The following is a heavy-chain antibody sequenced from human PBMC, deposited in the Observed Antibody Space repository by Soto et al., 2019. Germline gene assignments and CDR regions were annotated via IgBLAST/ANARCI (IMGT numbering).Heavy chain of an antibody. Sequence: GGSLRLSCAASGFTFSSYAMHWVRQAPGKGLEWVAVISYDGSNKYYADSVKGRLTISRDNSKNTLYLQMNSLRAEDTAVYYCARGGEHYDSSGYFDPWGQGTLVTVSS. CDR1: GFTFSSYA. D-gene: IGHD3-22*01. J-gene: IGHJ5*02. CDR2: ISYDGSNK. V-gene: IGHV3-30-3*01. CDR3: ARGGEHYDSSGYFDP.